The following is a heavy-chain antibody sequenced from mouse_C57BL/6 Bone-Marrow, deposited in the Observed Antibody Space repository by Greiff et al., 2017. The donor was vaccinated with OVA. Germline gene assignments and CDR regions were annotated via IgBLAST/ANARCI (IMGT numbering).Heavy chain of an antibody. J-gene: IGHJ3*01. CDR3: TSYDGYYVAWFAY. CDR2: IDPETGGT. Sequence: QVQLQQSGAELVRPGASVTLSCKASGYTFTDYEMHWVKQTPVHGLEWIGAIDPETGGTAYNQKFKGKAILTADKSSSTAYMELRSLTSEDSAVYDCTSYDGYYVAWFAYWGQGTLVTVSA. V-gene: IGHV1-15*01. CDR1: GYTFTDYE. D-gene: IGHD2-3*01.